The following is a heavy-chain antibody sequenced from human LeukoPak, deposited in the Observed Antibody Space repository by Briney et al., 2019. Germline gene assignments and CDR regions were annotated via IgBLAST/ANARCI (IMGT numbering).Heavy chain of an antibody. V-gene: IGHV3-15*07. Sequence: PGGSLRLSCAASGFTFSNAYMNWVRQAPGKGLEWVGRIKPKTDGETTEYAAPVKDRFSISRDDSKSMMYLQMNSLKTEDTAVYYCSINYYESNDYYIDYWGQGTLVTVSS. D-gene: IGHD3-22*01. CDR1: GFTFSNAY. CDR2: IKPKTDGETT. CDR3: SINYYESNDYYIDY. J-gene: IGHJ4*02.